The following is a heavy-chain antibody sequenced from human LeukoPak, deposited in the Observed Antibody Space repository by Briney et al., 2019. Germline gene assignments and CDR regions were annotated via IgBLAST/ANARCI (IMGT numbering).Heavy chain of an antibody. CDR3: ASALPADHFDY. J-gene: IGHJ4*02. CDR2: IKQYGSEK. CDR1: GFTFSDYW. V-gene: IGHV3-7*01. Sequence: GGSLRLSCAASGFTFSDYWMSWVRQAPGKGLEWVANIKQYGSEKYYVDPVKGRFTISRDNAKNSLYLQMNSLRAEDTALYYCASALPADHFDYWGQGILVTVSS.